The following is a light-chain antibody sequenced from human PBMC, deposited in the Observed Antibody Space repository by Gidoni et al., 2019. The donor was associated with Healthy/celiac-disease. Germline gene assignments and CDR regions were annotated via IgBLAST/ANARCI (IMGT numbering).Light chain of an antibody. CDR2: GAS. CDR1: QSVCGN. V-gene: IGKV3-15*01. CDR3: QQYNNWPPI. Sequence: EIVIPQSPAILSVSPGERDTLSCRASQSVCGNVAWYQQKPGQAPRLLIYGASSGSGKEFTLTISSLQSEVFAVYYCQQYNNWPPIFGPXTKVDIK. J-gene: IGKJ3*01.